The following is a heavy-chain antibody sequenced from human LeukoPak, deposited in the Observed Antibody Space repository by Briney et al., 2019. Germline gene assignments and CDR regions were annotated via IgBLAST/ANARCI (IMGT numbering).Heavy chain of an antibody. V-gene: IGHV3-43D*03. CDR1: GVTFEGYA. D-gene: IGHD3-16*01. CDR3: VKDGGEESYYNYDYIDV. CDR2: ITSDGGST. J-gene: IGHJ6*03. Sequence: VALRLFWLAPGVTFEGYAMHWVRQATGKGLEWVSLITSDGGSTYYADSVKGRFTISRDNSKNSLFLQMNSLRPEDSALYYCVKDGGEESYYNYDYIDVWGKGTTVTVSS.